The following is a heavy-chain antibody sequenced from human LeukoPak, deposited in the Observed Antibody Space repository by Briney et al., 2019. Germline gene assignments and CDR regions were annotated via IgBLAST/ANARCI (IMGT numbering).Heavy chain of an antibody. D-gene: IGHD6-6*01. CDR1: GYSFTSYG. Sequence: ASVKVSCKPSGYSFTSYGISWVRQAPGQGLEWMGWISAFNLYTKYAQKVQGRVTMTADTTTDTAYMELRSLRSDDTAVYFCARRVADTSSYYFDSWGQGTLVTVSS. CDR3: ARRVADTSSYYFDS. V-gene: IGHV1-18*01. J-gene: IGHJ4*02. CDR2: ISAFNLYT.